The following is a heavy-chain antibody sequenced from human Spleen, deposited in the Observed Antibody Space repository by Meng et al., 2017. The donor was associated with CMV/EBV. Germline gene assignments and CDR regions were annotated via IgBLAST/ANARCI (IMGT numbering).Heavy chain of an antibody. V-gene: IGHV3-23*01. CDR2: ISGSGGST. CDR1: GFTFSSYA. CDR3: ARDGFCSSTSCYTSLFDY. D-gene: IGHD2-2*02. Sequence: GGSLRLSCAASGFTFSSYAMSWVRQAPGKGLEWVSAISGSGGSTYYADSVKGRFTISRDNSKNTLYLQMNSLRAEDTAVYYCARDGFCSSTSCYTSLFDYWGQGTLVTVSS. J-gene: IGHJ4*02.